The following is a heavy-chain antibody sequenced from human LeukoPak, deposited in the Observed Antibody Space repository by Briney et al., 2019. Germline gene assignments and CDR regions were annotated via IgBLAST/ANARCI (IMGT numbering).Heavy chain of an antibody. V-gene: IGHV3-30*02. D-gene: IGHD1/OR15-1a*01. J-gene: IGHJ4*02. Sequence: GGSLRLSCAASGFTFSSYGMYWVRQAPGKGLEWVAFIRYDGSNKYYADSVKGRSIISRDNSKNTLYLQMDSLRAEDTAVYYCAADRHPGNSGIFDYWGQGTLVTVSS. CDR3: AADRHPGNSGIFDY. CDR1: GFTFSSYG. CDR2: IRYDGSNK.